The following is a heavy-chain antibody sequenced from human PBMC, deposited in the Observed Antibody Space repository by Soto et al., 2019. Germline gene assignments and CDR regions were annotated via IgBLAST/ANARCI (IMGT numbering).Heavy chain of an antibody. CDR1: GGSISSYY. V-gene: IGHV4-59*01. CDR3: ARGGWKLFDY. J-gene: IGHJ4*02. D-gene: IGHD6-19*01. CDR2: FYYSGST. Sequence: SETLSLTCTVSGGSISSYYWSWIRQPPGKGLEWIGYFYYSGSTNYNPSLKSRVTISVDTSKNQFSLKLSSVTAADTAVYYCARGGWKLFDYWDQGTLVTVSS.